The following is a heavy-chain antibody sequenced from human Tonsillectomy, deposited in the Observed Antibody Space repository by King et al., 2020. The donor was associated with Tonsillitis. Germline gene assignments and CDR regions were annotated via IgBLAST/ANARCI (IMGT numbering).Heavy chain of an antibody. CDR3: AHGPLGRGVARPDDYSGMDV. CDR1: GGTFSNSA. D-gene: IGHD3-10*01. V-gene: IGHV1-69*01. J-gene: IGHJ6*02. Sequence: QLVQSGAEVKKPGSSVKVSCKASGGTFSNSAISWVRQAPGQGLEWMGGFIPIFGTAHYTQKFQGRVTITADELTNTAYMDLSSLRPEDTAVYYCAHGPLGRGVARPDDYSGMDVWGQGTPVTVSS. CDR2: FIPIFGTA.